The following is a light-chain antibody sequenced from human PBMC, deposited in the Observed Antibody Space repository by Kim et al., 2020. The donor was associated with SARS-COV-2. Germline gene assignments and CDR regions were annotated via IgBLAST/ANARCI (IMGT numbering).Light chain of an antibody. J-gene: IGLJ3*02. CDR1: SGSIASNY. Sequence: NFMLTQPPSVSESPGKTVTISCTRSSGSIASNYVQWYQQRPGSSPTTLIYEDNQRPSGVPDRFSGSIDSSSNSASLTISGLKIEDEADYYCQSHDASYQVFGGRTQLTVL. V-gene: IGLV6-57*01. CDR3: QSHDASYQV. CDR2: EDN.